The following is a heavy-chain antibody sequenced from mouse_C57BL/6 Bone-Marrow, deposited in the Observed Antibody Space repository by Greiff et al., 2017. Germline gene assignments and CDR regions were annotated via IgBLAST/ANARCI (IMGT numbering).Heavy chain of an antibody. V-gene: IGHV1-59*01. CDR2: IDPSDSYT. J-gene: IGHJ3*01. Sequence: QVQLQQPGAELVRPGTSVKLSCKASGFTFTSYWMHWVKQRPGQGLEWIGVIDPSDSYTNYNQKFKGKATLTVDTSSSTAYMQLSSLTSEDSAVYDCARSLHYYYGSGWFAYWGQGPLVTVSA. CDR3: ARSLHYYYGSGWFAY. CDR1: GFTFTSYW. D-gene: IGHD1-1*01.